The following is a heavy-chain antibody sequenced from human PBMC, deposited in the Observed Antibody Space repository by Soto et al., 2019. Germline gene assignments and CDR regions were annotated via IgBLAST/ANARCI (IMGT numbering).Heavy chain of an antibody. V-gene: IGHV1-3*01. CDR2: INAGNGNT. J-gene: IGHJ4*02. Sequence: ASVKVSCKASGYSFTSYTIHWVRQAPGQRLEWMGWINAGNGNTKFSQKFQGRATITRDTSASTAYMELSSLRSEDTAVYYCASPGRDFRFDYWGQGTLVTVSS. CDR3: ASPGRDFRFDY. D-gene: IGHD3-3*01. CDR1: GYSFTSYT.